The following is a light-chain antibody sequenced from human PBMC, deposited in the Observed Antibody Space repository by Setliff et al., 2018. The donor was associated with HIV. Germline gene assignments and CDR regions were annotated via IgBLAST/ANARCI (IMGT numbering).Light chain of an antibody. CDR3: AAWDDSLNAYV. CDR1: SSSIGSNI. Sequence: QSALTQPPSASGTPGQRVTISCSGSSSSIGSNIVNWYQQFPGTAPKLLIYSDHQRPSGVPDRFSGSKSGTSASLAISGLQSEDEADYYCAAWDDSLNAYVFGTGTKVTVL. V-gene: IGLV1-44*01. J-gene: IGLJ1*01. CDR2: SDH.